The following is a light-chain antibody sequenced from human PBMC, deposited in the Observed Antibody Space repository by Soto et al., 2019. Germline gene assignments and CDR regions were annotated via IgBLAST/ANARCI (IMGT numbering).Light chain of an antibody. CDR3: QQYKNGWP. V-gene: IGKV1D-13*01. J-gene: IGKJ1*01. CDR1: QGISSA. CDR2: DAS. Sequence: AIQLSQSPSSLSASVGDRGAITCRASQGISSALAWYQQKPGKAPKLLIYDASSLESGVPSRFSGSGSGTDFTLTISSLQSEDFAVYYCQQYKNGWPFCQRTNVDI.